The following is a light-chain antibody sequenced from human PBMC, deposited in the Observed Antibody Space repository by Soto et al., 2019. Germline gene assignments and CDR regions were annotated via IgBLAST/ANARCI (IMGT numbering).Light chain of an antibody. CDR1: SSDIGGYNA. J-gene: IGLJ1*01. Sequence: QSVLTQPASVSGSPGQTITISCTGTSSDIGGYNAVSWYQHHPGKAPKLIIYEVSNRPSGVSNRFSGSKSGNTASLTISGLQADDEGDYYCSSKTSSSSPFVFGTGTKVTV. CDR3: SSKTSSSSPFV. V-gene: IGLV2-14*01. CDR2: EVS.